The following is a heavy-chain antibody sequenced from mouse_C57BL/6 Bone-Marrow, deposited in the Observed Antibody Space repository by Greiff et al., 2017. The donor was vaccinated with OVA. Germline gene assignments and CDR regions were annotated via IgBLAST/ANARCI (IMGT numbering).Heavy chain of an antibody. Sequence: QVQLKESGPGLVAPSQSLSITCTASGFSLTSYGVDWVRQPPGKGLEWLGVIWGGGSTNYNSALMSRPSISKDNSKSQVFLKMNSLQTDDTAMYYCAKHMSDGYYNYYAMDYWGQGTSVTVSS. CDR1: GFSLTSYG. V-gene: IGHV2-9*01. CDR2: IWGGGST. J-gene: IGHJ4*01. D-gene: IGHD2-3*01. CDR3: AKHMSDGYYNYYAMDY.